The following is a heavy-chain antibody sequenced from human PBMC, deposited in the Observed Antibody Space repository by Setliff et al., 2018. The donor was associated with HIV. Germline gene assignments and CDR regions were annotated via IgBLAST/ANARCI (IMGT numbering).Heavy chain of an antibody. V-gene: IGHV3-21*01. J-gene: IGHJ2*01. CDR3: ARATAMGFWYFDL. D-gene: IGHD5-18*01. CDR2: ISSSSSYI. Sequence: RLSCAASGFTFSSYSMSWVRQAPGKGLEWVSSISSSSSYIYYADSVKGRFTISRDNAKNSLYLQMNSLRAEDTAVYYCARATAMGFWYFDLWGRGTLVTVSS. CDR1: GFTFSSYS.